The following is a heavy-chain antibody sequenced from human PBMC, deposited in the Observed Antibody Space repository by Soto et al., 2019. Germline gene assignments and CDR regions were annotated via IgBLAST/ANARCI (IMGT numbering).Heavy chain of an antibody. J-gene: IGHJ6*02. V-gene: IGHV1-46*01. D-gene: IGHD2-21*02. CDR3: ARERLTVVYGLDI. CDR2: INPSGGST. CDR1: GYTFTSYY. Sequence: GASVKVSCKASGYTFTSYYIHWVRQAPGQGLEWMGLINPSGGSTTYPQSFLGRVTMTRDTSTNTVYMDLSSLTSDDTAVYFCARERLTVVYGLDIWGQGTTVTV.